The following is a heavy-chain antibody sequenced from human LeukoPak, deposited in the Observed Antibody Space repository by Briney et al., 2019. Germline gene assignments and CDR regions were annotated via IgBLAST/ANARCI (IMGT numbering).Heavy chain of an antibody. J-gene: IGHJ6*03. CDR1: GGTFSSYA. Sequence: ASVKVSCKASGGTFSSYAISWVRQAPGQGLEWMGGIIPIFGTANYAQKFQGRVTITTDESTSTAYMELSSLRSEDTAVYYCARDSGGASIWLANYYYYMDVWGKGTTVTVSS. D-gene: IGHD5-12*01. CDR3: ARDSGGASIWLANYYYYMDV. CDR2: IIPIFGTA. V-gene: IGHV1-69*05.